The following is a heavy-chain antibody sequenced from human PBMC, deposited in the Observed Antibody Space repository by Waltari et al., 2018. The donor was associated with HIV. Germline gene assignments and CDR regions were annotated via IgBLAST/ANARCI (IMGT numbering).Heavy chain of an antibody. CDR2: IYTSGST. CDR3: SRVGPGYDFWSGYYALDYCYYGMDV. D-gene: IGHD3-3*01. J-gene: IGHJ6*02. Sequence: QVQLQESGPGLVKPSETPSLTCTVSGGSISSYYWSWIRQPAGKGLEWIGRIYTSGSTNYNPAHKSRVTMSVDTSEDQFSLKLSSVPAADTAVYYCSRVGPGYDFWSGYYALDYCYYGMDVWGQGTTVTVSS. V-gene: IGHV4-4*07. CDR1: GGSISSYY.